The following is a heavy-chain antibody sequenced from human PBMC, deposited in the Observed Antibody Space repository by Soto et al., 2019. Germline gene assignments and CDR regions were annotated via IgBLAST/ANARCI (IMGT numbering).Heavy chain of an antibody. CDR1: GFTFSSCA. CDR3: ARDSFLRGLRVVPAAIGGFDY. Sequence: GGSLRLSCAASGFTFSSCAMHWVRQAPGKGLEWVAVISYDGSNKYYADSVKGRFTISRDNSKNTLYLQMNSLRAEDTAVYYCARDSFLRGLRVVPAAIGGFDYWGQGTLVTVSS. D-gene: IGHD2-2*02. V-gene: IGHV3-30-3*01. J-gene: IGHJ4*02. CDR2: ISYDGSNK.